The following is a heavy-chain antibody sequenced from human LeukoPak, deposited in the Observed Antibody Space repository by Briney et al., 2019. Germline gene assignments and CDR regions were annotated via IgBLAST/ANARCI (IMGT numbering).Heavy chain of an antibody. CDR1: NGSVKNYY. V-gene: IGHV4-59*02. J-gene: IGHJ4*02. D-gene: IGHD1-26*01. Sequence: PSETLSLTCSDPNGSVKNYYWTWIRQPPGQGLEWIGNFLYSGTTTYRASLDSRLIISVDNSKNTVSLRLFSVTAADTAVYYCATLVYSGSRYHFDTWGQGTLVTVSS. CDR3: ATLVYSGSRYHFDT. CDR2: FLYSGTT.